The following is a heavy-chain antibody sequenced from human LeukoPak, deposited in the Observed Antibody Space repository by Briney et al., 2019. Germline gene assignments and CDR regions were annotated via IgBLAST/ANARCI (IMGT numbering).Heavy chain of an antibody. J-gene: IGHJ4*02. Sequence: PSETLSLTCTVSGGSISSYYWSWIRQPPGKGLEWIGYIYYSGSTNYNPSLKSRVTISVDTSKNQFSLKLSSVTAADTAVYYCARHALYYDSSGSVDYWGQGTLVTVSS. CDR2: IYYSGST. D-gene: IGHD3-22*01. CDR1: GGSISSYY. V-gene: IGHV4-59*08. CDR3: ARHALYYDSSGSVDY.